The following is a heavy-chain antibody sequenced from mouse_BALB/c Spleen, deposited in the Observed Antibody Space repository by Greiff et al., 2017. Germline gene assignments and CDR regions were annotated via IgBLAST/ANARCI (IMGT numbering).Heavy chain of an antibody. CDR2: ISSGGGST. Sequence: EVQGVESGGGLVKPGGSLKLSCAASGFAFSSYDMSWVRQTPEKRLEWVAYISSGGGSTYYPDTVKGRFTISRDNAKNTLYLQMSSLKSEDTAMYYCARHGVYGNYVGFDYWGQGTTLTVSS. J-gene: IGHJ2*01. V-gene: IGHV5-12-1*01. D-gene: IGHD2-1*01. CDR1: GFAFSSYD. CDR3: ARHGVYGNYVGFDY.